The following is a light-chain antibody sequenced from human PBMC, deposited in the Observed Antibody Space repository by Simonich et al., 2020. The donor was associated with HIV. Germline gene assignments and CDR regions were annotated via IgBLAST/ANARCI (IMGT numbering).Light chain of an antibody. J-gene: IGKJ4*01. Sequence: EIVLTQSPGTLSLSPGERAPLSCRASQTVDSTNLAWYQQRPRQAPRLLIYSSSSSATDIPDLFSGSGSGTEFTLTISSMQSEDFAVYYCQQYNDWPTFGGGTKVEI. CDR3: QQYNDWPT. CDR2: SSS. V-gene: IGKV3D-15*01. CDR1: QTVDSTN.